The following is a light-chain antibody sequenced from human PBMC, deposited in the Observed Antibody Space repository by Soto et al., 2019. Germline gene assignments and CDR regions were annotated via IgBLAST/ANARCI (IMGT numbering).Light chain of an antibody. V-gene: IGKV1-39*01. CDR2: AAS. J-gene: IGKJ1*01. CDR1: QSISSY. CDR3: QQYVNYPWT. Sequence: DIQMTQSPSSLSASVGDRVTITCRASQSISSYLNWYQQKPGKAPKLLIYAASSLQSGVPSRFSGSGSGTDFTLTISSLQPEDFATYYCQQYVNYPWTFGPGTKVEIQ.